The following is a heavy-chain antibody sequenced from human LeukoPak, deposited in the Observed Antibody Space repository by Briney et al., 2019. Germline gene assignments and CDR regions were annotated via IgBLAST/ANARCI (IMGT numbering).Heavy chain of an antibody. CDR3: ARPRARTARPLSVDFQH. J-gene: IGHJ1*01. D-gene: IGHD6-6*01. CDR1: GFTFSDCY. V-gene: IGHV3-11*01. Sequence: PGGSLRLSCAASGFTFSDCYMSWIRQAPGKGLEWVSYISSSGSTIYYADSVKGRFTISRDNAKNSLYLQMNSLRAEDTAVYYCARPRARTARPLSVDFQHWGQGTLVTVSS. CDR2: ISSSGSTI.